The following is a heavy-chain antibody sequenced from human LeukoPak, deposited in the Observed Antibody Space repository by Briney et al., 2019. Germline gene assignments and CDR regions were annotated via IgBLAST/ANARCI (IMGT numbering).Heavy chain of an antibody. CDR2: IYYSGST. J-gene: IGHJ4*02. CDR1: GGSISSYY. Sequence: SETLSLTCTVSGGSISSYYWSWIRQPPGKGLEWIGYIYYSGSTNYNPSLKSRVTISVDTSKNQFSLKLSSVTAADTAVYYCASAAMVRGVKDGDGLGFDYWGQGTPVTVSS. D-gene: IGHD3-10*01. V-gene: IGHV4-59*08. CDR3: ASAAMVRGVKDGDGLGFDY.